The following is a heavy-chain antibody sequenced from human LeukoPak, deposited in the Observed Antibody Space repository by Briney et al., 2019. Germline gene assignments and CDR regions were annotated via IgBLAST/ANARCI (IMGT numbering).Heavy chain of an antibody. D-gene: IGHD3-22*01. Sequence: PGRSLRLSCAASGFTFSSYGMPWVRQAPGKGLEWVAVISYDGSNKYYADSVKGRFTISRDNSKNTLYLQMNSLRAEDTAVYYCARGDYYDSSGYIFRGGYYYGMDVWGQGTTVTVSS. CDR3: ARGDYYDSSGYIFRGGYYYGMDV. J-gene: IGHJ6*02. V-gene: IGHV3-30*03. CDR1: GFTFSSYG. CDR2: ISYDGSNK.